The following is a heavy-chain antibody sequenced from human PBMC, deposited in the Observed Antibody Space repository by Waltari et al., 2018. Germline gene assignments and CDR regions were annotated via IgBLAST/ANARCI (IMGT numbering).Heavy chain of an antibody. CDR1: GSTLTDLS. CDR3: ATSFLEWLPNILFDP. J-gene: IGHJ5*02. V-gene: IGHV1-24*01. Sequence: QVQLVQSGAEVKKPGASVKVSCKVSGSTLTDLSMHWVRPAPGKGLEWMGGFEPEDGETIYAQKFQGRGTMTEDTATDTADMELSSLRSEDTAVYYCATSFLEWLPNILFDPWGQGTLVTVSS. CDR2: FEPEDGET. D-gene: IGHD3-3*01.